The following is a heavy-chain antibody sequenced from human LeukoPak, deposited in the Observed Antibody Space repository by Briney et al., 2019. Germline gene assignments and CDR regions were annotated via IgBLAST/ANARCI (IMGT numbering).Heavy chain of an antibody. J-gene: IGHJ5*02. CDR1: GFTFSSYA. CDR3: AKEGYCDSSGYNWFDP. D-gene: IGHD3-22*01. V-gene: IGHV3-23*01. CDR2: ISGSGGST. Sequence: PGGSLRLSCAASGFTFSSYAMSWVRQAPGKGLEWVSAISGSGGSTYYADSVKGRFTISRDNSKNTLYLQMNSLRAEDTAVYYCAKEGYCDSSGYNWFDPWGQGTLVTVSS.